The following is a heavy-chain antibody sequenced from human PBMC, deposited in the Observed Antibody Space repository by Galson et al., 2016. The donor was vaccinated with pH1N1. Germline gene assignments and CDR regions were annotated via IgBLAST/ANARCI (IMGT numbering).Heavy chain of an antibody. Sequence: CAISGDSVSSNSAAWNWIRQSPSRGLEWLGRTCYRSKWYNDYGVSVKSRITINPDTSKNQFSLQLNSVTPEGTAVYYCARSEYYYDSSGYRHDTFDIWGKGTTVTVSS. CDR1: GDSVSSNSAA. CDR3: ARSEYYYDSSGYRHDTFDI. CDR2: TCYRSKWYN. J-gene: IGHJ6*04. D-gene: IGHD3-22*01. V-gene: IGHV6-1*01.